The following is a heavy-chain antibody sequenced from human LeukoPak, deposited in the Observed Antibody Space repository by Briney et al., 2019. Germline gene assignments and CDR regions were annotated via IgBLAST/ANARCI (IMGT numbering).Heavy chain of an antibody. D-gene: IGHD4-17*01. CDR1: GGSFSGYY. CDR3: ARVNDGDRYYYYYYMDV. Sequence: PSETLSLTCAGYGGSFSGYYWSWIRQPPGKGLEWIGEINHSGSTNYNPSLKSRVTISVDTSKNQFSLKLSSVTAADTAVYYCARVNDGDRYYYYYYMDVWGKGTTVTVSS. J-gene: IGHJ6*03. V-gene: IGHV4-34*01. CDR2: INHSGST.